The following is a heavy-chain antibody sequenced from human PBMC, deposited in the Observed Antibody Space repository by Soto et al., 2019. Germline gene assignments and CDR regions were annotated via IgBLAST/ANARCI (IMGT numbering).Heavy chain of an antibody. Sequence: SETLSLTCTVSGGSISSGGYYWSWIRQHPGKGLEWIGYIYYSGSTYYNPSLKSRVTISVDTSKNQFSLKLSSVTAADTAVYYCARGEYQLLLYYYYGMDVWGQATTVTVSS. CDR1: GGSISSGGYY. J-gene: IGHJ6*02. CDR2: IYYSGST. CDR3: ARGEYQLLLYYYYGMDV. V-gene: IGHV4-31*03. D-gene: IGHD2-2*01.